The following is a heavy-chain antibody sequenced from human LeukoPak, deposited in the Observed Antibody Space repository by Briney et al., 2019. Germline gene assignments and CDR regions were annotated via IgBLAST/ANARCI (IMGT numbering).Heavy chain of an antibody. Sequence: GGSLRLSCAASGFTFSSYAMNWVRQAPGKGLEWVSGISNSGGSTHYADSVKGRFTISRDNSKNTLYLQMNSLRAEDTAVYYCAKETSSSFDYWGQGTLVTVSP. CDR2: ISNSGGST. J-gene: IGHJ4*02. V-gene: IGHV3-23*01. CDR1: GFTFSSYA. D-gene: IGHD6-6*01. CDR3: AKETSSSFDY.